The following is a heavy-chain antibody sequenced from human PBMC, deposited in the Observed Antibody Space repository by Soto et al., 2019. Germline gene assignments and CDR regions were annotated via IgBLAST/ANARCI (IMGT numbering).Heavy chain of an antibody. Sequence: PSETLSLTCAVYGGSFSGHSWTWIRQSPGKGLEWIGDINHSGRVNYSPSLKSRVTISLDTSKNKFYLTRSAVTAADTAMYYCSTRAYDTNGYYRFDPWGQGTLVTVS. CDR2: INHSGRV. CDR3: STRAYDTNGYYRFDP. D-gene: IGHD3-22*01. J-gene: IGHJ5*01. V-gene: IGHV4-34*01. CDR1: GGSFSGHS.